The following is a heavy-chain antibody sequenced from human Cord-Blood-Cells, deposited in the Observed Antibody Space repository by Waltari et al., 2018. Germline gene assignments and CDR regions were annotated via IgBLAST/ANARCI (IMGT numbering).Heavy chain of an antibody. CDR3: AHRRPGIAAAGEYFQH. D-gene: IGHD6-13*01. V-gene: IGHV2-5*02. CDR1: GFSLSTSGVG. J-gene: IGHJ1*01. CDR2: IYWDDDK. Sequence: QITLKETGPTLVKPTQPLALTCTFSGFSLSTSGVGVGWLRQPPGKPLEWLALIYWDDDKRYSASLKSRLTITKDTAKNQVVLTMTNMDPVDTATYYCAHRRPGIAAAGEYFQHWGQGTLVTVSS.